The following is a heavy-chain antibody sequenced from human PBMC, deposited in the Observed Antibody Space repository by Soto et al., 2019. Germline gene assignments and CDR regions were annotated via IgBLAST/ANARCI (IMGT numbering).Heavy chain of an antibody. CDR3: AKDYYGDYFDY. D-gene: IGHD4-17*01. J-gene: IGHJ4*02. V-gene: IGHV3-30*18. Sequence: PGGSLRLSCAASGFTFSSYGMHWVRQAPGKGLEWVAVISYDGSNKYYADSVKGRFTISRDNSKNTLYLQMNSLRAEDTAVYYCAKDYYGDYFDYWGQGTLVTVSS. CDR2: ISYDGSNK. CDR1: GFTFSSYG.